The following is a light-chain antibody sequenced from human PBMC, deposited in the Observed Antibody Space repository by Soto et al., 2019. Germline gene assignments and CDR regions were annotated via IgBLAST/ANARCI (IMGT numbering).Light chain of an antibody. CDR1: QSISSW. CDR2: AAS. Sequence: GRQSISSWLAWYQQRPEKAPKRLIYAASRMHSGGPSRFSGSGSGTEITLTISRLQTEDFAPYYSQHANRFPLTFGQGTRLEIK. J-gene: IGKJ5*01. V-gene: IGKV1-12*01. CDR3: QHANRFPLT.